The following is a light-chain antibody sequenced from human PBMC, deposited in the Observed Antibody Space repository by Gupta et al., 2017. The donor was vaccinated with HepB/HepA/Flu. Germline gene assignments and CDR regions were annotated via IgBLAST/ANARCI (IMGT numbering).Light chain of an antibody. J-gene: IGKJ3*01. CDR3: RQALQTPQS. Sequence: DIVKTQSPLSLPVTPGEPASISCRSSQSLLHSNGYNYLDWYLQKPGQSPQLLIYLGSNRASGVPDRFSGSGSGTDFTLKISRVEAEDVGVYYCRQALQTPQSFGPGTKVDIK. V-gene: IGKV2-28*01. CDR2: LGS. CDR1: QSLLHSNGYNY.